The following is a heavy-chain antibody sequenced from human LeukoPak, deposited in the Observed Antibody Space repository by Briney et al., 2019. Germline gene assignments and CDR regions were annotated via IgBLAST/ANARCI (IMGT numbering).Heavy chain of an antibody. Sequence: GGSLRLSCAASGFTFSSYGMHWVRQAPGKGLEWVAFIRYDGSNKYYADSVKGRFTISRDNSKNTLYLQMNSLRAEDTAVYYCARDRYSSSWYYFDYWGQGTLVTVSS. V-gene: IGHV3-30*02. CDR3: ARDRYSSSWYYFDY. CDR1: GFTFSSYG. J-gene: IGHJ4*02. D-gene: IGHD6-13*01. CDR2: IRYDGSNK.